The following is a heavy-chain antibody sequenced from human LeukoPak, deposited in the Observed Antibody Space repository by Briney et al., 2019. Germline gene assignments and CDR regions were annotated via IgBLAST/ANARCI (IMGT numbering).Heavy chain of an antibody. Sequence: GESLKISCKGSGYSFTSYWISWVRQRPGKGLEWMGRIDPSDSYTNYSPSFQGHVTISADKSISTAYLQWSSLKASDTAMYYCARHWAAYYDFWSGYSGGYGMDVWGQGTTVTVSS. CDR1: GYSFTSYW. CDR3: ARHWAAYYDFWSGYSGGYGMDV. J-gene: IGHJ6*02. CDR2: IDPSDSYT. V-gene: IGHV5-10-1*01. D-gene: IGHD3-3*01.